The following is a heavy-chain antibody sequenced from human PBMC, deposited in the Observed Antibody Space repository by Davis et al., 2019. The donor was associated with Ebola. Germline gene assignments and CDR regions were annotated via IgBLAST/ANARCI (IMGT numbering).Heavy chain of an antibody. J-gene: IGHJ4*02. Sequence: GESLKISCAASGFTFSSYSMNWVRQAPGKGLEWVSSISSSSSYIYYADSVKGRFTISRDNAKNSLYLQMNSLRAEDTAVYYCARGDSSGWYVLDYWGQGTLVTVSS. V-gene: IGHV3-21*01. D-gene: IGHD6-19*01. CDR1: GFTFSSYS. CDR2: ISSSSSYI. CDR3: ARGDSSGWYVLDY.